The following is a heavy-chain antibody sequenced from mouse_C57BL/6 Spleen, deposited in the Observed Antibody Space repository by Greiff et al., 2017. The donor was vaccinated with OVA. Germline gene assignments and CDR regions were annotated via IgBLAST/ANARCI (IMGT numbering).Heavy chain of an antibody. D-gene: IGHD2-1*01. CDR2: IDPSDSYT. V-gene: IGHV1-69*01. J-gene: IGHJ4*01. Sequence: QVQLQQPGAELVMPGASVKLSCKASGYTFTSYWMHWVKQRPGQGLEWIGEIDPSDSYTNYNQKFKGKSTLTVDKSSSTAYMQLSSLTSEDSAVYYCARPIYGNLYAMDYWGQGTSVTVSS. CDR1: GYTFTSYW. CDR3: ARPIYGNLYAMDY.